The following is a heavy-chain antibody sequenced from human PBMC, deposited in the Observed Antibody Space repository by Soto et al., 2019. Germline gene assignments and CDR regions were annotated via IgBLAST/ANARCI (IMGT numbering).Heavy chain of an antibody. V-gene: IGHV3-73*02. CDR1: GFTFSGSA. CDR2: IGSKANNYAA. D-gene: IGHD3-3*01. J-gene: IGHJ4*02. CDR3: ARGVYAFLSGHPKGLDY. Sequence: EVQLVESGGGLVQPGGSLKLSCAASGFTFSGSALHWVRQASGKGLEWVGRIGSKANNYAAAYAVSLKGRFTISRDDSRNTAYLQMSSLKTEDTDVYYCARGVYAFLSGHPKGLDYWGQGTVVTVSS.